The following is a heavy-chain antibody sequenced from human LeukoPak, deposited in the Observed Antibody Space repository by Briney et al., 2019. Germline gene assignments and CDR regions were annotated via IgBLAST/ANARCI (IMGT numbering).Heavy chain of an antibody. V-gene: IGHV3-64D*06. CDR1: GFTFSSYA. J-gene: IGHJ4*02. Sequence: AGGSLRLSCSASGFTFSSYAMHWVRQAPGKGLEYVSAISSNGGSTYYADSVKGRSTISRDNSKNTLYLQMSSLRAEDTGVYYCLKEVYGDSEYWGQGTLVTVS. D-gene: IGHD7-27*01. CDR2: ISSNGGST. CDR3: LKEVYGDSEY.